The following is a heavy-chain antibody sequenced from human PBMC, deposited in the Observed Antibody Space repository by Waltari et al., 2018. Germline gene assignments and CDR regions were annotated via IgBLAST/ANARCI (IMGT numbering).Heavy chain of an antibody. D-gene: IGHD6-6*01. V-gene: IGHV3-21*01. Sequence: EVQLVESGGGLVKPGGSLRLSCAASGFTFSSYSMNWVRQAPGKGLEWGSSISSSSGYIYYADSVKGRFTISRDNAKNSLYLQMNSLRAEDTAVYYCARGGSSSSSPFDHWGQGTLVTVSS. CDR3: ARGGSSSSSPFDH. CDR1: GFTFSSYS. CDR2: ISSSSGYI. J-gene: IGHJ4*02.